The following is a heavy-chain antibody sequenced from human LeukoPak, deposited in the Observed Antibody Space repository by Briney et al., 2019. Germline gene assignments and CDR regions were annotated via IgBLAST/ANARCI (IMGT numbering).Heavy chain of an antibody. V-gene: IGHV3-33*01. J-gene: IGHJ6*02. Sequence: GGSLRLSCAASGFTFSSYAMHWVRQAPGKGLEWVAVIWYDGSNKNYADSVKGRFTISRDNSKNTLYLQMNSLRAEDTAVYYCAREPFGYQLLDYYYYGMDVWGQGTTVTVSS. D-gene: IGHD2-2*01. CDR3: AREPFGYQLLDYYYYGMDV. CDR2: IWYDGSNK. CDR1: GFTFSSYA.